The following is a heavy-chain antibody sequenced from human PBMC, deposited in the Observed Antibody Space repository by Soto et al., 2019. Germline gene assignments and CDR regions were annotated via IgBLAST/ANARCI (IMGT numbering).Heavy chain of an antibody. V-gene: IGHV3-74*01. D-gene: IGHD2-8*01. J-gene: IGHJ4*02. Sequence: EVQLVESGGNVLQPGGSLRLYCAASGFISSSYWMHWVRQAPGKGLVWVSRINRDGGRSDYADSVKGRFAVSRDNAKNTVLLQMNRLRADETAVYYCARGVNGYYYVDYWGQGTLVTVSS. CDR2: INRDGGRS. CDR1: GFISSSYW. CDR3: ARGVNGYYYVDY.